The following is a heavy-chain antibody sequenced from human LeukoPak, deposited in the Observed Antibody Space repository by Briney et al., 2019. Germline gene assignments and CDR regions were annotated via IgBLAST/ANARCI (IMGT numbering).Heavy chain of an antibody. Sequence: GASVKVSCKASGYTFTGYYMHWVRQAPGQGLEWMGWINPNSGGTNYAQKFQGRVTMTRDTSISTAYMELSRLRSDDTAVYYCARESGQLGSYYYYGMDVWGQGTTVTVSS. D-gene: IGHD3-10*01. CDR2: INPNSGGT. V-gene: IGHV1-2*02. CDR3: ARESGQLGSYYYYGMDV. J-gene: IGHJ6*02. CDR1: GYTFTGYY.